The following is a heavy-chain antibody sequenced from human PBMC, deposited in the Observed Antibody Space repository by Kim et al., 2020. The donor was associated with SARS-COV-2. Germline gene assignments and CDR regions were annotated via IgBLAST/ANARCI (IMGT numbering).Heavy chain of an antibody. CDR2: ISSSSSTI. D-gene: IGHD6-6*01. CDR1: GFTFSSYS. V-gene: IGHV3-48*02. Sequence: GGSLRLSCAASGFTFSSYSMNWVRQAPGKGLEWVSYISSSSSTIYYADSVKGRFTISRDNAKNSLYLQMNSLRDEDTAVYYCARDKEGPRPIALTVAALNLKTHYYYYYMDVWGKGTTVTVSS. J-gene: IGHJ6*03. CDR3: ARDKEGPRPIALTVAALNLKTHYYYYYMDV.